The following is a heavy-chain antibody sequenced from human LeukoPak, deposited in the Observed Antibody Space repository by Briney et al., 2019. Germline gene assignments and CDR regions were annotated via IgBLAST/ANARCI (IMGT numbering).Heavy chain of an antibody. CDR1: GYSISSNNW. CDR2: IYYSGST. D-gene: IGHD6-19*01. J-gene: IGHJ3*02. V-gene: IGHV4-28*01. CDR3: ARNQAVAANRGAFDI. Sequence: NPSDTLSLTCAFSGYSISSNNWWAWIRQPPGKGLEWMGYIYYSGSTYYNPYNPSLTSRVTMSVDTSKNQFSLKLDSVTEKDTAMYYCARNQAVAANRGAFDIWGQGTMVTVSS.